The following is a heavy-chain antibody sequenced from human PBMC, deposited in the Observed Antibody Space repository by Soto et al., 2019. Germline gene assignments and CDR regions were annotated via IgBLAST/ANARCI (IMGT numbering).Heavy chain of an antibody. V-gene: IGHV4-59*01. CDR1: GGSIGSYY. CDR3: ARGRGGYVFWGEDYYYMDF. CDR2: IYYSGST. Sequence: SETLSLTCTVSGGSIGSYYWSWVGQPPGKGLEWIGYIYYSGSTNYNPSLKSRVTISVDTSKNQFSLQLSSVTAADTAVYYCARGRGGYVFWGEDYYYMDFWGKGTTVTVSS. D-gene: IGHD3-3*01. J-gene: IGHJ6*03.